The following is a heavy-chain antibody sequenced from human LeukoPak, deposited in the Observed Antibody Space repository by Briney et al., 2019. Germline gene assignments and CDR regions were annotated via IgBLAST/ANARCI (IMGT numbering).Heavy chain of an antibody. J-gene: IGHJ6*02. Sequence: PSQTLSLTCAVSGGSISSGGYSWSWIRQPPGNGLEWIGYIYHSGSTNYNPSLKSRVTISVDTSKNQFSLKLSSVTAADTAVYYCARDGLGQNWGWDYYYGMDVWGQGTTVTVSS. CDR1: GGSISSGGYS. CDR3: ARDGLGQNWGWDYYYGMDV. V-gene: IGHV4-30-2*01. D-gene: IGHD7-27*01. CDR2: IYHSGST.